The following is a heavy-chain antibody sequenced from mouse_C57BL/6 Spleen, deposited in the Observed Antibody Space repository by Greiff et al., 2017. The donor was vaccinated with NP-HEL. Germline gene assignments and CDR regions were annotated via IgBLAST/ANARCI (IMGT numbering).Heavy chain of an antibody. V-gene: IGHV5-12*01. Sequence: EVHLVESGGGLVQPGGSLKLSCAASGFTFSDYYMYWVRQTPEKRLEWVAYISNGGGSTYYPDTVKGRFTISRDNAKNTLYLQMSRLKSEDTAMYYCARDDYAAYWGQGTLVTVSA. D-gene: IGHD2-4*01. J-gene: IGHJ3*01. CDR1: GFTFSDYY. CDR2: ISNGGGST. CDR3: ARDDYAAY.